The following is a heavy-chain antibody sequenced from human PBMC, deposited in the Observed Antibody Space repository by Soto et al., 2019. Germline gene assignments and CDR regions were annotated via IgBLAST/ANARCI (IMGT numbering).Heavy chain of an antibody. J-gene: IGHJ4*02. CDR2: INPSGGRT. Sequence: QVHLVQSGAEVKKPGASVKVSCKASGYTFTTYSMHWVRQTPGHGLEWMGVINPSGGRTSYAQKFQGRVTMTRDTSTSTVHMELSNLRSEDTAVYFCARDGGYDVLTGHYILLYYLDHWGLGTLVTVSS. D-gene: IGHD3-9*01. CDR3: ARDGGYDVLTGHYILLYYLDH. V-gene: IGHV1-46*01. CDR1: GYTFTTYS.